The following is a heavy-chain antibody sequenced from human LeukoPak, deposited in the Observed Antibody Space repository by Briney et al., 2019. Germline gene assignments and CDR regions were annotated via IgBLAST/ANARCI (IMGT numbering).Heavy chain of an antibody. J-gene: IGHJ4*02. CDR2: INHSGST. V-gene: IGHV4-34*01. Sequence: PSETLSLTCAVYGGSFSGYYWSWIRQPPGKGLEWIGEINHSGSTNYNPSLKSRVTISVDTSKNQFSLKLSSVTAADTAVYYCARVRKYQPFDYWGQGTLVTVSS. D-gene: IGHD2-2*01. CDR1: GGSFSGYY. CDR3: ARVRKYQPFDY.